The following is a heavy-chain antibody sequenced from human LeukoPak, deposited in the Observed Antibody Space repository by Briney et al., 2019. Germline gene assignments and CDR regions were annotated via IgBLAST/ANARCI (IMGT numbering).Heavy chain of an antibody. J-gene: IGHJ4*02. CDR1: GFTFSSYG. CDR3: AKVGETWASYSSSWYLTPTDTYFDY. Sequence: GRSLRLSCAASGFTFSSYGMHWVRQAPGKGLEWVAVIWYDGSNKYYADSVKGRFTISRDNSKNTLYLQMNSLRAEDTAVYYCAKVGETWASYSSSWYLTPTDTYFDYWGQGTLVTVSS. D-gene: IGHD6-13*01. V-gene: IGHV3-33*06. CDR2: IWYDGSNK.